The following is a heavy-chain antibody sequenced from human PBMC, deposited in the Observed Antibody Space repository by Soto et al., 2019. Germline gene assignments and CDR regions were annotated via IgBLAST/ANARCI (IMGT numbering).Heavy chain of an antibody. Sequence: ASEKVSFKVSGYNFTTYAIYWVRQAPRQRLEGLGWINGGNDKTGYSQRFQGRLTITKKTSATTAFMELSNLRSEDTAVYYCARVGYFDSDGSPSHYDYWGQRTLVTVSA. V-gene: IGHV1-3*01. J-gene: IGHJ4*02. CDR2: INGGNDKT. D-gene: IGHD3-22*01. CDR3: ARVGYFDSDGSPSHYDY. CDR1: GYNFTTYA.